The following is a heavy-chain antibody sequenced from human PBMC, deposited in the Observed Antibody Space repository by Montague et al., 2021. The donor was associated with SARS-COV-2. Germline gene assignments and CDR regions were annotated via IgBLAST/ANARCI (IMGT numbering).Heavy chain of an antibody. CDR2: IYWNDDK. CDR3: AHSPISLVRGIIPNWFDS. CDR1: EFSLTTSGVG. D-gene: IGHD3-10*01. J-gene: IGHJ5*01. Sequence: PALVKPTQTLTLTCTFYEFSLTTSGVGVGWIRQPPGKALEWLALIYWNDDKRYSPSLKSRLTITKDTSKNQVVLIMTNMDPVDTATYYCAHSPISLVRGIIPNWFDSWGQGTLVTVSS. V-gene: IGHV2-5*01.